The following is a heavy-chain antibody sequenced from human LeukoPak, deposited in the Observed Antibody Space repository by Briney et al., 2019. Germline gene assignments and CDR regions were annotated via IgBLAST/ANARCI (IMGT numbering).Heavy chain of an antibody. D-gene: IGHD3-3*01. Sequence: GASVKVSCKASVYTFTSYATNWVRQAPGQGLEWMGWINTNTGNPTYAQGFTGRFVFSLDTSVSTAYLQISSLKAEDTAVYYCARGLYDFWSGYYTGGRDFDYWGQGTLVTVSS. CDR2: INTNTGNP. J-gene: IGHJ4*02. V-gene: IGHV7-4-1*02. CDR1: VYTFTSYA. CDR3: ARGLYDFWSGYYTGGRDFDY.